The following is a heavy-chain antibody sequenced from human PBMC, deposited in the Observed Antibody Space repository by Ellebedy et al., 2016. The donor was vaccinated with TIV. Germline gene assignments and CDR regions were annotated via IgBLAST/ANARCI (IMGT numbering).Heavy chain of an antibody. D-gene: IGHD3-9*01. CDR2: IYYSGST. CDR3: AREPPLRYFDWPYDAFDI. Sequence: SETLSLTXTVSGGSISSSSYYWGWIRQPPGKGLEWIGSIYYSGSTYYNPSLKSRVTISVDTSKNQFSLKLSSVTAADTAVYYCAREPPLRYFDWPYDAFDIWGQGTMVTVSS. J-gene: IGHJ3*02. CDR1: GGSISSSSYY. V-gene: IGHV4-39*07.